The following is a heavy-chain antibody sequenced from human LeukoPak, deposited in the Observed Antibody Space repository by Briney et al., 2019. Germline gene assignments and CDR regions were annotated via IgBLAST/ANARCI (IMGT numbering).Heavy chain of an antibody. CDR1: GGSISSGDYY. Sequence: SETLSLTCTVSGGSISSGDYYWSWIRQPPGKGLEWIGYIYYSGSTYYNPSLKSRVTVSVDTSKNQFSLKLSSVTAADTAVYYCARAFPLGNWFDPWGQGTLVTVSS. D-gene: IGHD3-16*01. CDR3: ARAFPLGNWFDP. CDR2: IYYSGST. V-gene: IGHV4-30-4*08. J-gene: IGHJ5*02.